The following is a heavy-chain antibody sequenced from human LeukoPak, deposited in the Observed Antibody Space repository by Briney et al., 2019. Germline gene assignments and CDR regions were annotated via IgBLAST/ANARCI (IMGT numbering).Heavy chain of an antibody. Sequence: PGGSLRLSCAASGFTFSSYWMHWVRQVPGKGLVWVARINSDRSDTAYADSVKGRFTISRDNAKDTLHLQVNSLRVEDTAVYHCAGSGVGYSFDHWGQGIPVTVSS. J-gene: IGHJ4*02. D-gene: IGHD3-22*01. CDR3: AGSGVGYSFDH. CDR1: GFTFSSYW. V-gene: IGHV3-74*01. CDR2: INSDRSDT.